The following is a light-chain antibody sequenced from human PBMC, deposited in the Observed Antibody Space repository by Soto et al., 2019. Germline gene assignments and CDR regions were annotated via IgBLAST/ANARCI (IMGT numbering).Light chain of an antibody. CDR1: QTVSTH. CDR3: QQRHNWIT. Sequence: IVLTQSPATLALSPGERATLSCRARQTVSTHLSWYQHKPGQAPRLLIYGASNRATGIPARFSGSGSGTDFTFTISSLEPEDSAVYYCQQRHNWITFGGGTKVEIK. J-gene: IGKJ4*01. V-gene: IGKV3-11*01. CDR2: GAS.